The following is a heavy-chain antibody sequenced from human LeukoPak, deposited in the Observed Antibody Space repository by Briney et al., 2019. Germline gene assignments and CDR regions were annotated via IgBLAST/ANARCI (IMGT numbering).Heavy chain of an antibody. D-gene: IGHD3-22*01. J-gene: IGHJ3*02. CDR3: ASLKNYYDSSGYLMTDAFDI. Sequence: SVKVSCKASGVTFNSYAINWVRQAPGQGLEWMGGIIPFFGTTNHAQKFQGRVTITADESTTTAYMELSSLRSENTAVYYCASLKNYYDSSGYLMTDAFDIWGQGKMVTVSS. V-gene: IGHV1-69*13. CDR2: IIPFFGTT. CDR1: GVTFNSYA.